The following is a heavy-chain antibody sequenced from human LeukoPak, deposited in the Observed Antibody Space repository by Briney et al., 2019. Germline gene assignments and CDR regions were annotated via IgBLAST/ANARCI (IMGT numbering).Heavy chain of an antibody. Sequence: SETLSLSCAVYGGSFSTYYWSWIRQSPGKGLEWIAEINHRGDTNYNPSVKSRVTISVDTSKNQFSLKITSLTAADTAVYYCARGPTISETGYFDYWGQGTLVTVSS. D-gene: IGHD1-1*01. CDR1: GGSFSTYY. CDR2: INHRGDT. V-gene: IGHV4-34*01. J-gene: IGHJ4*03. CDR3: ARGPTISETGYFDY.